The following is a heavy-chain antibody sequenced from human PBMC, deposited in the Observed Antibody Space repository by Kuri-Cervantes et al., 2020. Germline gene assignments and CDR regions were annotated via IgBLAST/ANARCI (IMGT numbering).Heavy chain of an antibody. Sequence: SETLSLTCTVSGGSISSGDYYWSWIRQPPGKGLEWIGYIYYSGSTYYNPSLKSRVTISVDRSKNQFSLNLSSVTAADTAVYYCARGVGKRKLKEYYFDYWGQGTLVTVSS. CDR1: GGSISSGDYY. V-gene: IGHV4-30-4*08. CDR3: ARGVGKRKLKEYYFDY. J-gene: IGHJ4*02. D-gene: IGHD4-23*01. CDR2: IYYSGST.